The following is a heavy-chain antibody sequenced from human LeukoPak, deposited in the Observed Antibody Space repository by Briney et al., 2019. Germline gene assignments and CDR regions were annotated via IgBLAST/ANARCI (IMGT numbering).Heavy chain of an antibody. D-gene: IGHD3-10*01. J-gene: IGHJ4*02. CDR1: GFTFSSYA. CDR3: ARDVRFGELLYD. V-gene: IGHV3-30*04. CDR2: ISYDGSNK. Sequence: SGRSLRLSCAASGFTFSSYAMHWVRQAPGKGLEGVAVISYDGSNKYYADSVKGRFTISRDNSKNTLYLQMNSLRAEDTAVYYCARDVRFGELLYDWGQGTLVTVSS.